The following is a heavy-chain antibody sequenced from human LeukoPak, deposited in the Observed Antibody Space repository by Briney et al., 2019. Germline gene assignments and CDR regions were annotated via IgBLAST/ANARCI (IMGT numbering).Heavy chain of an antibody. J-gene: IGHJ4*02. CDR2: IIPIFGTA. CDR1: GGTFRNYA. Sequence: GASVKVSCKASGGTFRNYAISWVRQAPGQGLEWMGGIIPIFGTADYAQKFQGRVTITADESTSTAYMELSSLRSEDTAVYYCATDLGGSYSPFDYWGQGTLVTVSS. V-gene: IGHV1-69*13. CDR3: ATDLGGSYSPFDY. D-gene: IGHD1-26*01.